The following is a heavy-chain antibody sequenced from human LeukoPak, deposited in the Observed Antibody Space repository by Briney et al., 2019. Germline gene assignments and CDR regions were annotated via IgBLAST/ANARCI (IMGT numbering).Heavy chain of an antibody. CDR2: ISGSGGST. V-gene: IGHV3-23*01. CDR3: AKDFLGYCSSTSCRVYFDY. D-gene: IGHD2-2*01. CDR1: GFTFSSYA. J-gene: IGHJ4*02. Sequence: PGGSLRLSCAASGFTFSSYAMSWVRQAPGKGLEWVSAISGSGGSTYYADSVKGRFTISRDNSKNTLYLQMNSLRAEDTAVYYCAKDFLGYCSSTSCRVYFDYWGQGTLVTVSS.